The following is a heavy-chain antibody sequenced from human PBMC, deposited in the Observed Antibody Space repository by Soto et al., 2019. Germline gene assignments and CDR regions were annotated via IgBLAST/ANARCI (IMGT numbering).Heavy chain of an antibody. D-gene: IGHD2-21*02. V-gene: IGHV1-69*06. CDR1: GGIFSSNT. CDR2: IIPLFGTA. CDR3: ASKAACGGDCYAFDS. Sequence: QVYLVQSGAEVKKPGSSVKISCKASGGIFSSNTINWVRQAAGQGLEWMGGIIPLFGTANYAEKFQGRVTITADKSPKTEYMELTSLRSEDTAVYYCASKAACGGDCYAFDSWGQGTLVTVSS. J-gene: IGHJ4*02.